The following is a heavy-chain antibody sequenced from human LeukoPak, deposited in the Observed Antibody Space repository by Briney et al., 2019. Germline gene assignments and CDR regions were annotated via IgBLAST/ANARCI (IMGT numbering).Heavy chain of an antibody. V-gene: IGHV4-4*07. CDR3: ARAGYSYGYDAFDI. CDR1: GGSISSYY. Sequence: SETLSLTCTASGGSISSYYWSWIRQPAGKGLEWIGRIYTSGSTNYNPSLKSRVTMSVDTSKNQFSLKLSPVTAADTAVYYCARAGYSYGYDAFDIWGQGTMVTVSS. CDR2: IYTSGST. D-gene: IGHD5-18*01. J-gene: IGHJ3*02.